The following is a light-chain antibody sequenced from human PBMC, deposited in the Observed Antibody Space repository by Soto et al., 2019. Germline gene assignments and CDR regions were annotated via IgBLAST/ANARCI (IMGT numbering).Light chain of an antibody. Sequence: DIQMTQFPSSLSPSLEARVTITCRPSRSISRYLNWYQQKPEKAPKLLIYAASSLQSGVPSRFSGSGSGTDFTLTISSLQPEDSATYYCQQSYSTPRLFTFGQGTNLEI. CDR3: QQSYSTPRLFT. CDR1: RSISRY. J-gene: IGKJ2*01. V-gene: IGKV1-39*01. CDR2: AAS.